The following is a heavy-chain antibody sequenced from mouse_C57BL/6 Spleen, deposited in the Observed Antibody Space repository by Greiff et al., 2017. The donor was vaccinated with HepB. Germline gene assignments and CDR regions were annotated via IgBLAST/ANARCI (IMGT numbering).Heavy chain of an antibody. D-gene: IGHD2-3*01. J-gene: IGHJ2*01. CDR2: IYPGDGDT. Sequence: VQLQQSGPELVKPGASVKISCKASGYAFSSSWMNWVKQRPGKGLEWIGRIYPGDGDTNYNGKFKGKATLTADKSSSTAYMQLSSLTSEDSAVYCCARSDYGYYVRNYWGQGTTLTVSS. CDR1: GYAFSSSW. V-gene: IGHV1-82*01. CDR3: ARSDYGYYVRNY.